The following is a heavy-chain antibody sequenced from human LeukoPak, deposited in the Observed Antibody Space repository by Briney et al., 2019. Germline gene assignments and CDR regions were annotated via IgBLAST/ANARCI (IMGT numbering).Heavy chain of an antibody. D-gene: IGHD6-13*01. J-gene: IGHJ4*02. Sequence: PGGSLRLSCTASGFTFSSQWMSWVRQALGKGLEWVANIRQDGSETQYVDSMKGRFTISRDNAKNSSYLQMNSLSAEDTAVYYCTRDWGGVAAGIDYWGQGTLVTVSS. CDR1: GFTFSSQW. V-gene: IGHV3-7*01. CDR2: IRQDGSET. CDR3: TRDWGGVAAGIDY.